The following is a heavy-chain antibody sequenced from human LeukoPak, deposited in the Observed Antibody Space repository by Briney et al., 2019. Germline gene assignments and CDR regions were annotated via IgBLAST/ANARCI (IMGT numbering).Heavy chain of an antibody. J-gene: IGHJ4*02. V-gene: IGHV3-21*04. CDR3: ARGANYPDY. Sequence: GGSLRLSCEASGLSFRSYIMNWVSRPPGKGLEWIASINNDGDKRYYADSVKGRFIISRDNAKKSLSLQMNSLTADDTAVYFCARGANYPDYWGQGTLVTVSS. D-gene: IGHD3-10*01. CDR1: GLSFRSYI. CDR2: INNDGDKR.